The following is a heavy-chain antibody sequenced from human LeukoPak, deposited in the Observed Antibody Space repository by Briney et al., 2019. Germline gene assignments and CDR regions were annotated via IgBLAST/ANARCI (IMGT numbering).Heavy chain of an antibody. CDR2: ISGSDTTI. CDR3: AKDQSYSNNWYHVVFDY. D-gene: IGHD6-13*01. Sequence: GGSLRLSCAASGFTFSDYYMSWIRQTPGKGVEWVSYISGSDTTIYDAVSVKGRFTITRDNAKNSLYLQMNSLRAEDTAVYYCAKDQSYSNNWYHVVFDYWAQGTRVTVSS. CDR1: GFTFSDYY. V-gene: IGHV3-11*04. J-gene: IGHJ4*02.